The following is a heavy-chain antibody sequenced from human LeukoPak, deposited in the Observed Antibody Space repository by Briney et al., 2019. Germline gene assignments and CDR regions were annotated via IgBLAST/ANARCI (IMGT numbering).Heavy chain of an antibody. CDR1: GGTFSSYA. V-gene: IGHV1-69*04. J-gene: IGHJ4*02. CDR2: IIPILGIA. Sequence: ASVKVSCKASGGTFSSYAISWVRQAPGRGLEWMGRIIPILGIANYAQKFQGRVTITADKSTSTAYMELSSLRSEDTAVYYCARDHHLDYWGQGTLVTVSS. CDR3: ARDHHLDY.